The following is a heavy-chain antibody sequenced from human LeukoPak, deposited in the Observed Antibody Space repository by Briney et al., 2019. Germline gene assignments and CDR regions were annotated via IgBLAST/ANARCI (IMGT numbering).Heavy chain of an antibody. CDR2: ISSSSSYI. CDR1: GFTFGSYS. Sequence: GGSLRLSCAASGFTFGSYSMNWVRQAPGKGLEWVSSISSSSSYIYYADSVKGRFTISRDNVKNSLYLQMNSLRAEDTAVYYCASLGYCSGGSCYGRADAFDIWGQGTMVTVSS. V-gene: IGHV3-21*01. D-gene: IGHD2-15*01. CDR3: ASLGYCSGGSCYGRADAFDI. J-gene: IGHJ3*02.